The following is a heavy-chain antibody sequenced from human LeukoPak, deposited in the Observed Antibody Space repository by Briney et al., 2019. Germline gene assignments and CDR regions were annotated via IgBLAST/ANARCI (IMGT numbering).Heavy chain of an antibody. CDR3: ARVSWNGYYYYYGMDV. D-gene: IGHD1-1*01. CDR1: GGSISSYY. CDR2: IYTSGST. V-gene: IGHV4-4*07. Sequence: SETLSLTCTVSGGSISSYYWSWIRQPAGKGLEWIGRIYTSGSTNYKPSLKSRVTMSVDTSKNQFSLKLSSVTAADTAVYYCARVSWNGYYYYYGMDVWGQGTTVTVSS. J-gene: IGHJ6*02.